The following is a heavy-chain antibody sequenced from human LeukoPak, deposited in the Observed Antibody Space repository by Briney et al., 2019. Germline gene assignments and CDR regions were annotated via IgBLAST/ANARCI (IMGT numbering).Heavy chain of an antibody. J-gene: IGHJ3*02. CDR3: ARTSIAARRANAFDI. CDR2: IYHSGST. Sequence: PTETLSLTCAVSGGSISSGGYSWSWIRQPPGKGLEWIGYIYHSGSTYYNPSLKSRVTISVDRSKNQFSLKLSSVTAADTAVYYCARTSIAARRANAFDIWGQGTMVTVSS. D-gene: IGHD6-6*01. CDR1: GGSISSGGYS. V-gene: IGHV4-30-2*01.